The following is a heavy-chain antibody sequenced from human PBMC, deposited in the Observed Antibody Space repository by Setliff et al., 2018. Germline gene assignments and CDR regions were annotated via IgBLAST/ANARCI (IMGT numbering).Heavy chain of an antibody. CDR3: ARRIVGAVDGFDI. D-gene: IGHD1-26*01. V-gene: IGHV4-39*01. Sequence: SETLSLTCTVSGASITTSNSYWGWIRQPPGKGLEWIAHIYYSGNTFYNPSLGSRLTISGDTSKNQFSLKLSSVTAADTAVYYCARRIVGAVDGFDIWGQGTMGTVSS. J-gene: IGHJ3*02. CDR2: IYYSGNT. CDR1: GASITTSNSY.